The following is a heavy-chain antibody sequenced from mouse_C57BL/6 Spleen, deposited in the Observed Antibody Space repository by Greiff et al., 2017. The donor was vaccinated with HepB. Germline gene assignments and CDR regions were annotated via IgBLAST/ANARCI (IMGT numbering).Heavy chain of an antibody. CDR1: GFSLTSYG. CDR2: IWGGRST. V-gene: IGHV2-9*01. D-gene: IGHD1-2*01. CDR3: DKRENYYGGFAY. J-gene: IGHJ3*01. Sequence: QVQLKESGPGLVAPSQCLSITCTASGFSLTSYGVDWVRQPPGKGLEWLGVIWGGRSTNYNSDLMSRLSISKDNSKSQVCLQMSSLQTDDTAMYYCDKRENYYGGFAYWGQGTLLTVSA.